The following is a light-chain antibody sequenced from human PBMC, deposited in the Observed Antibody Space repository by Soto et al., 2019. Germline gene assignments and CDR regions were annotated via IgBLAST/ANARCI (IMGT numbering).Light chain of an antibody. CDR3: QRYGYSPGLA. J-gene: IGKJ4*01. V-gene: IGKV3-20*01. CDR2: DTT. Sequence: EIVLTQSPGTLSLSPGERATLSCRASQSVSSNYLAWYQQKSGQAPGLLIYDTTSRATDVPDRSSGSGSGTDFDLTISTLDPEDFAVYYCQRYGYSPGLAVGGGSKVEI. CDR1: QSVSSNY.